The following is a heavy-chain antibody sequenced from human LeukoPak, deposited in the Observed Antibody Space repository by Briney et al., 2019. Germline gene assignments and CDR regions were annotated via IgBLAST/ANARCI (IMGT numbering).Heavy chain of an antibody. CDR1: GGSINTPNYY. CDR3: ARDRFYYGSGSSYYGLDY. V-gene: IGHV4-61*02. CDR2: MYSSGST. D-gene: IGHD3-10*01. Sequence: PSETLSLTCTVSGGSINTPNYYWSWIRQPAGKGLEWIGRMYSSGSTNYNPPLKSRVTMSVDTSKNQFSLKLSSVTAADTAVYYCARDRFYYGSGSSYYGLDYWGQGTLVTVSS. J-gene: IGHJ4*02.